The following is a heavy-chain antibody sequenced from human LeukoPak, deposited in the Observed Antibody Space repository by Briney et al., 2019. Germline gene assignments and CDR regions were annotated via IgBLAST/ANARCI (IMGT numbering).Heavy chain of an antibody. Sequence: GGSPRLSCAASGFTFSSYSMNWVRQAPGKGLEWVSSISSSSSYIYYADSVKGRFTISRDNAKNSLYLQMNSLRAEDTAVYYCARPTGGPMVQGVINAFDIWGQGTMVTVSS. CDR3: ARPTGGPMVQGVINAFDI. V-gene: IGHV3-21*01. D-gene: IGHD3-10*01. CDR1: GFTFSSYS. J-gene: IGHJ3*02. CDR2: ISSSSSYI.